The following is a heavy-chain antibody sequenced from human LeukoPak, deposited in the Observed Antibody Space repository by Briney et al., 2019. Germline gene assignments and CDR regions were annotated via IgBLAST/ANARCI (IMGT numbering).Heavy chain of an antibody. CDR2: IYPGDSDT. CDR3: ARLGICSGGTCYAFDI. D-gene: IGHD2-15*01. Sequence: GESLQISCEGSGYIFTSYWIGWVRQMPGKGLEWMGIIYPGDSDTRYSSSFQGQVTISADKSISTAYLQWSSLKASDTAMYYCARLGICSGGTCYAFDIWGLGTMVTVSS. V-gene: IGHV5-51*01. CDR1: GYIFTSYW. J-gene: IGHJ3*02.